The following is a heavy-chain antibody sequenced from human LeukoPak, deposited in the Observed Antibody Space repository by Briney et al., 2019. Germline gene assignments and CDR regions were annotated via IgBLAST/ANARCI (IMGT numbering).Heavy chain of an antibody. CDR3: ARGLTGYYSSWFDP. J-gene: IGHJ5*02. CDR1: GGSISSGSYY. V-gene: IGHV4-61*02. Sequence: PSETLSLTCTVSGGSISSGSYYWSWIRQPAGKGLEWIGRIYTSGSTNYNPSLKSRVTISVDTSKNQSSLKLSSVTAADTAVYYCARGLTGYYSSWFDPWGQGTLVTVSS. CDR2: IYTSGST. D-gene: IGHD3-9*01.